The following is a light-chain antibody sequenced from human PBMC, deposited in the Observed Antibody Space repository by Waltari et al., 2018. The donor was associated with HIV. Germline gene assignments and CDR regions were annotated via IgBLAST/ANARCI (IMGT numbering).Light chain of an antibody. CDR3: SSYTVPGTL. J-gene: IGLJ1*01. CDR2: DVS. Sequence: SALTQPASVSGSPGQSITISCTGTSSDLGAYNYVSWYQRYPGKAPNLMIYDVSNRPSGVSTRFSGSKSGNTASLTISGLQAEAEADYYCSSYTVPGTLFGTGTRVTVL. CDR1: SSDLGAYNY. V-gene: IGLV2-14*01.